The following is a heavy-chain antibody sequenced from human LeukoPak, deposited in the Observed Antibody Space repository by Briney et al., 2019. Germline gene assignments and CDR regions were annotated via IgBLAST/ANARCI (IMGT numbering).Heavy chain of an antibody. Sequence: SETLSLTCTVSGDSISSYYWSWIRQPAGKGLEWIARMSGSGSTNYNPSLKSRVTLSVDTSKYQFSLNLNSVTAADTAVYYCARDRTYYDSTGYYCDFWGQGTLVTVSS. J-gene: IGHJ4*02. CDR1: GDSISSYY. D-gene: IGHD3-22*01. CDR2: MSGSGST. CDR3: ARDRTYYDSTGYYCDF. V-gene: IGHV4-4*07.